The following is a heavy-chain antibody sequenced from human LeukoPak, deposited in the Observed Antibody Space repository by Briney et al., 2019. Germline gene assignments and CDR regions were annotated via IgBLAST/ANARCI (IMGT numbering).Heavy chain of an antibody. CDR3: ARPYYYGSGRSHGWFDP. V-gene: IGHV1-18*01. D-gene: IGHD3-10*01. CDR1: AYTFTSYG. J-gene: IGHJ5*02. Sequence: GAAVKFSCKASAYTFTSYGISWVRQAPRQGVEWMGWIIAYNGNTNYAQKLQGRVTMTTDTSTSTAYMELRSLRSDDTAVYNCARPYYYGSGRSHGWFDPWGQGTLVTVSS. CDR2: IIAYNGNT.